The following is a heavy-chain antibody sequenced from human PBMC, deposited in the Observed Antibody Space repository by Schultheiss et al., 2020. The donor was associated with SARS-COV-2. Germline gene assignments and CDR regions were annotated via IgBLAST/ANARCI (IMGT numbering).Heavy chain of an antibody. CDR1: GFTFSSYA. CDR2: ISYDGRTK. V-gene: IGHV3-30*04. CDR3: TTGRITIFGVVPYYYYGMDV. Sequence: GGSLRLSCAASGFTFSSYAMHWVRQAPGKGLEWVAVISYDGRTKYYADSVKGRFTISRDNSKNTLYLQMNSLKTEDTAVYYCTTGRITIFGVVPYYYYGMDVWGQGTTVTVSS. D-gene: IGHD3-3*01. J-gene: IGHJ6*02.